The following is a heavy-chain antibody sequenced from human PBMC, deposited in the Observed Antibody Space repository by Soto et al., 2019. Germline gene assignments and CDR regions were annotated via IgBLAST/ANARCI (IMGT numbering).Heavy chain of an antibody. D-gene: IGHD6-25*01. CDR2: IYYSGST. CDR1: GGSISSYY. V-gene: IGHV4-59*08. Sequence: QVQLQESGPGLVKPSETLSLTCTVSGGSISSYYWSWIRQPPGKGLEWIGYIYYSGSTNYNPSLKSRVTISVDTSKNQFSLKLSSVTAADTAVYYCARPISRRPLGAFDIWGQGTMVTVSS. CDR3: ARPISRRPLGAFDI. J-gene: IGHJ3*02.